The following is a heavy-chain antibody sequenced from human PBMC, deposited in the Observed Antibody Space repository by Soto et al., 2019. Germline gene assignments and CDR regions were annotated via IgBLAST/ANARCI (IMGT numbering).Heavy chain of an antibody. CDR1: VFVFRSYW. D-gene: IGHD2-15*01. V-gene: IGHV3-7*01. J-gene: IGHJ4*02. CDR3: ARDGVAAGLYLDN. CDR2: INQDGSEK. Sequence: RGSLILSCASSVFVFRSYWMSWVRQAPGKGLEWVANINQDGSEKYYVDSVRGRFIISRDNAENSLYLQMNSLRAEDTALYYCARDGVAAGLYLDNWGQGTLVTVSS.